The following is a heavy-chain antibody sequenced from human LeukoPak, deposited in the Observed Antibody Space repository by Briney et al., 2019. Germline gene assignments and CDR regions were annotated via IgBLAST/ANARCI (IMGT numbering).Heavy chain of an antibody. J-gene: IGHJ5*02. D-gene: IGHD4-17*01. CDR3: ARDFNHYGEVVSRWFDP. CDR2: ISGSSGTT. V-gene: IGHV3-48*01. Sequence: QPGGSRRLSCEASEFTFSSFAMNWVRQAPGKGLEWVSYISGSSGTTYYADSVTGRFTVSRDNAKNSLYLQMNSLRAEDTAVYYCARDFNHYGEVVSRWFDPWGQGTLVIVSS. CDR1: EFTFSSFA.